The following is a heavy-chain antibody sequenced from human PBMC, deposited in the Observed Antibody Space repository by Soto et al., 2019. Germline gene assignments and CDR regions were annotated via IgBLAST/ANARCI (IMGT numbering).Heavy chain of an antibody. Sequence: PGGSLRLSCAASGFTFSSYSMNWVRQAPGKGLEWVSYISSSSSTIYYADSVKGRFTISRDNAKNSLYLQMNSLRAEDTAVYYCARDTIAGYCSGGSCYDDAFDIWGQGTMVTVSS. J-gene: IGHJ3*02. CDR3: ARDTIAGYCSGGSCYDDAFDI. V-gene: IGHV3-48*01. CDR2: ISSSSSTI. CDR1: GFTFSSYS. D-gene: IGHD2-15*01.